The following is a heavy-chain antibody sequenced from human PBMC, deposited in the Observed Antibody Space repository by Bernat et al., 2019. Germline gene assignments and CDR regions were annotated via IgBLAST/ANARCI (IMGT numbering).Heavy chain of an antibody. CDR2: ISTSGANT. V-gene: IGHV3-23*01. CDR3: AKRSVGVSKNHYVEN. Sequence: EVQLLESGGGLVQPGGSLRLSCAASGFTLSSYPMSWVRQAPGKGLEWVSSISTSGANTYYANSVKGRFTISRDSFKNTLYLQMNSLRAEDTAVYYCAKRSVGVSKNHYVENWGQGTLVTVPS. D-gene: IGHD1-26*01. CDR1: GFTLSSYP. J-gene: IGHJ4*02.